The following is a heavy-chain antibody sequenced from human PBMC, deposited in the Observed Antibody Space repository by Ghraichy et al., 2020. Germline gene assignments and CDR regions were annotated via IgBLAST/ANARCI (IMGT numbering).Heavy chain of an antibody. V-gene: IGHV4-59*01. J-gene: IGHJ6*02. CDR1: GGSISSYY. D-gene: IGHD5-24*01. Sequence: SETLSLTCTVSGGSISSYYWSWIRQPPGKGLEWIGYIYYSGSTNYNPSLKSRVTISVDTSKNQFSLKLSSVTAADTAVYYCARGRDGYNFPYYYYYYGMDVWGQGTTVTVSS. CDR2: IYYSGST. CDR3: ARGRDGYNFPYYYYYYGMDV.